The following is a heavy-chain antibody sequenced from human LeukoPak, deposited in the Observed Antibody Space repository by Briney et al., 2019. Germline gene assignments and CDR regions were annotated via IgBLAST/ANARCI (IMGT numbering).Heavy chain of an antibody. D-gene: IGHD2-15*01. J-gene: IGHJ6*03. CDR2: IYTSGST. CDR1: GGSISSYY. CDR3: AREGASCSGGSCYSYYYYYYYMDV. V-gene: IGHV4-4*07. Sequence: SETLSLTCTVSGGSISSYYWSWIRQPAGKGLEWIGRIYTSGSTNYNPSLKSRVTMSVDTSKHQFSLKLSSVTAADTAVYYCAREGASCSGGSCYSYYYYYYYMDVWGKGTTVTVSS.